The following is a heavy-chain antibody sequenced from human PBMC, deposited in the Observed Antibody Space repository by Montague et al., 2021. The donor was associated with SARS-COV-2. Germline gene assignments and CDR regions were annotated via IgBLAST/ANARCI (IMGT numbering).Heavy chain of an antibody. J-gene: IGHJ5*02. V-gene: IGHV4-39*01. D-gene: IGHD2-2*01. Sequence: SETLSLTCTVSGGSISSSSYYWGWIRQPPGKGLEWIGSIYYSGSTYYNPSLKSRVTISVDTSKNQFSLKLSSVTAADTAVYYCARQGDQLLLEYWFDPWGQGTRVSVS. CDR3: ARQGDQLLLEYWFDP. CDR2: IYYSGST. CDR1: GGSISSSSYY.